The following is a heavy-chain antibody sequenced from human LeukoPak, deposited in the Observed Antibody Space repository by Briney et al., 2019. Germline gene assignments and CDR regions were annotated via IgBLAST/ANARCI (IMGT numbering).Heavy chain of an antibody. CDR2: ISYDGPNK. D-gene: IGHD5-18*01. V-gene: IGHV3-30*04. CDR3: AKEKLPSGYSFLTDY. J-gene: IGHJ4*02. CDR1: GFSFSSYA. Sequence: GGSLRLSCAASGFSFSSYAMHWVRQAPGKGLEWVAVISYDGPNKYYADSVKGRFTISRDDSKSTLYLQMNSLRAEDTAVYYCAKEKLPSGYSFLTDYWGQGTLVTVSS.